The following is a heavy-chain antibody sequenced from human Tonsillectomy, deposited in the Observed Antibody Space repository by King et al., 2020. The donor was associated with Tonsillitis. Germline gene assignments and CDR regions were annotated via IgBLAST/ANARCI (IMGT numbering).Heavy chain of an antibody. V-gene: IGHV3-23*04. J-gene: IGHJ4*02. CDR3: AKDIAARPYRFDY. CDR2: ISGSGGST. D-gene: IGHD6-6*01. Sequence: VQLVESGGGLVQPGGSLRLSCAASGFTFSSYAMSWVRQAPGKGLEWVSAISGSGGSTYYADSGKGRFTISRDNSKNTLDLQMNSLRAEDTAVYYCAKDIAARPYRFDYWGQGTLVTVSS. CDR1: GFTFSSYA.